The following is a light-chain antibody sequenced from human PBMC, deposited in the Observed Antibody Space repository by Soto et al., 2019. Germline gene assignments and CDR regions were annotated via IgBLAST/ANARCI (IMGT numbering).Light chain of an antibody. J-gene: IGLJ1*01. V-gene: IGLV2-14*01. CDR1: SSDVGGYNS. Sequence: QSVLTQPASVSGSPGLSITISCTGTSSDVGGYNSVSWYQQHPGKAPKLLIHEVSDRPSGVSSRFSGSKSGNTASLTISGLQAEDEADYYCSSYTSSDTLVFGTGTKGTVL. CDR3: SSYTSSDTLV. CDR2: EVS.